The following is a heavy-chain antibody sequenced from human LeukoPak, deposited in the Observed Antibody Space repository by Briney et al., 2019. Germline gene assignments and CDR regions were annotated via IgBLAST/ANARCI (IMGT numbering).Heavy chain of an antibody. V-gene: IGHV4-39*07. Sequence: SETLSLTCTVSGGSISSSSYYWGWIRQPPGKGLEWIGSIYYSGSTYYNPSLKSRVTISVDTSKNQFSLKLSSVTAADTAVYYCAGGRYYYGSGSAGIDYWGQGTLVTVSS. CDR2: IYYSGST. CDR3: AGGRYYYGSGSAGIDY. J-gene: IGHJ4*02. CDR1: GGSISSSSYY. D-gene: IGHD3-10*01.